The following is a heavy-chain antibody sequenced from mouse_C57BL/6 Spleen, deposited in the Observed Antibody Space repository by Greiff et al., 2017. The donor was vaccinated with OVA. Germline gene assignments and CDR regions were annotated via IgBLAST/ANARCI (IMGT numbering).Heavy chain of an antibody. CDR3: ARNRYYGSLYYFDY. D-gene: IGHD1-1*01. CDR2: IWTGGGT. V-gene: IGHV2-9-1*01. Sequence: VQVVESGPGLVAPSQSLSITCTVSGFSLTSYAISWVRQPPGKGLEWLGVIWTGGGTNYNSALKSRLSISKDNSKSQVFLKMNSLQTDDTARYYCARNRYYGSLYYFDYWGQGTTLTVSS. J-gene: IGHJ2*01. CDR1: GFSLTSYA.